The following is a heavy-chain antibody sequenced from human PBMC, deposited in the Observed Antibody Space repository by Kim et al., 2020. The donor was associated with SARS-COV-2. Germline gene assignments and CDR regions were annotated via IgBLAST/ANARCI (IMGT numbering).Heavy chain of an antibody. CDR2: IYYSGST. V-gene: IGHV4-39*01. CDR1: GGSISSSSYY. CDR3: ARRPRQWLASIDY. J-gene: IGHJ4*02. Sequence: SETLSLTCTVSGGSISSSSYYWGWIRQPPGKGLEWIGSIYYSGSTYYNPSLKSRVTISVDTSKNQFSLKLSSGTAADTAVYYCARRPRQWLASIDYWGQGTLVTVSS. D-gene: IGHD6-19*01.